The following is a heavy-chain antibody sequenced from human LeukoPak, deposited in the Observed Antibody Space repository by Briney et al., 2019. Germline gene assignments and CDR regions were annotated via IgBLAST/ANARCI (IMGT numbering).Heavy chain of an antibody. Sequence: RGESLKISCKGSGHSFTNFWIGWVRQMPGKGLEWMGFIHPADSNTVYNPSFSGQGSISADKSISTVYLQWSSLQASDTAVYYCARRYYYSTESDPWGQGTLVTVSS. CDR2: IHPADSNT. V-gene: IGHV5-51*01. J-gene: IGHJ5*02. D-gene: IGHD3-22*01. CDR3: ARRYYYSTESDP. CDR1: GHSFTNFW.